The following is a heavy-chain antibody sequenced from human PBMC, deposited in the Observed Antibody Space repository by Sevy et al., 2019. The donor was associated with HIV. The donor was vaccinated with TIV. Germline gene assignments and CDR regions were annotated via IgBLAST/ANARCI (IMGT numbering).Heavy chain of an antibody. J-gene: IGHJ4*02. CDR1: GFTFSDYW. CDR2: IKQDGSDK. V-gene: IGHV3-7*01. Sequence: GGSLRLSCTASGFTFSDYWMSWVRQAPGKGLEWVANIKQDGSDKHYVDSGKGRFTISRANAKNSLYLQMNGLRAGDTAVYYCARGVTTVTPFDYWGQGTLVTVSS. D-gene: IGHD4-17*01. CDR3: ARGVTTVTPFDY.